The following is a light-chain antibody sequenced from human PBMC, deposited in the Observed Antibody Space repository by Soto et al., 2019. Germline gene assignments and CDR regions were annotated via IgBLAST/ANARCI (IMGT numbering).Light chain of an antibody. CDR2: GAS. Sequence: PGERATLSCRASQSVSSNYLAWYQQKPGQAPRLLIYGASSRATGMPDRFSGSGFGTDFTLTISRLEPEDLAVYYCQQYGSSPWTFGQGTKVEIK. V-gene: IGKV3-20*01. CDR3: QQYGSSPWT. CDR1: QSVSSNY. J-gene: IGKJ1*01.